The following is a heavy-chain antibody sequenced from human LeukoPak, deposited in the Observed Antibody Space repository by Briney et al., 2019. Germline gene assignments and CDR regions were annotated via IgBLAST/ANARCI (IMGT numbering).Heavy chain of an antibody. CDR3: AASGYSGYDIDY. CDR1: GGSISSYY. V-gene: IGHV4-59*01. J-gene: IGHJ4*02. D-gene: IGHD5-12*01. Sequence: SETLSLTCTVSGGSISSYYWSWIRQPPGKGLEWIGYIYYSGSTNYNPSLKSRVTISVDTSKNQFSLKLSSVTAADTAVYYCAASGYSGYDIDYWGRGTLVTVSS. CDR2: IYYSGST.